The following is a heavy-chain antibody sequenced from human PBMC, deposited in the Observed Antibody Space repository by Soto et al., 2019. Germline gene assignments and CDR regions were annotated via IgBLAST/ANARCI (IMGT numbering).Heavy chain of an antibody. V-gene: IGHV4-31*02. D-gene: IGHD2-15*01. CDR2: SYYSGKT. CDR3: ARSKTEVTGTATPFHYYMDG. J-gene: IGHJ6*03. Sequence: WTWIRQHPGKGLEWIGYSYYSGKTHYSPSLKSRVTISVDTSTNQFSLEVSSVTAADTAIYFCARSKTEVTGTATPFHYYMDGCGSGTTVTVSS.